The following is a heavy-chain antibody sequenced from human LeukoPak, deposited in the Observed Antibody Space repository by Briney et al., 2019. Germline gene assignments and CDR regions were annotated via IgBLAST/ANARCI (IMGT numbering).Heavy chain of an antibody. V-gene: IGHV1-18*04. CDR2: ISAYNGNT. CDR3: ARDRSGSYYRY. J-gene: IGHJ4*02. D-gene: IGHD1-26*01. Sequence: GASVKVSCKASGYTFTSYYMHWVRQAPGQGLEWMGWISAYNGNTNYAQKLQGRVTMTTDTSTSTAYMELRSLRSDDTAVYYCARDRSGSYYRYWGQGTLVTVSS. CDR1: GYTFTSYY.